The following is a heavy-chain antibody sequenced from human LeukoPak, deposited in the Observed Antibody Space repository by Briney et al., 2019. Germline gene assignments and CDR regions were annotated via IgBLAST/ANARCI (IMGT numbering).Heavy chain of an antibody. Sequence: PGGSLRLSCAASGFTFSSYAMSWVRQAPGKGLEWVSAISGSGGSTYYADSVKGRFTISRDNSKNTLYLQMNSLRAGDTAVYYCAKGPNSSGYYRWFDPWGQGTLVTVSS. V-gene: IGHV3-23*01. D-gene: IGHD3-22*01. CDR3: AKGPNSSGYYRWFDP. CDR1: GFTFSSYA. J-gene: IGHJ5*02. CDR2: ISGSGGST.